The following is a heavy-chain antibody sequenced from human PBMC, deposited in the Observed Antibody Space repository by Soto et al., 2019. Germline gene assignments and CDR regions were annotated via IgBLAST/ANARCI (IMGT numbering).Heavy chain of an antibody. CDR2: INHSGST. J-gene: IGHJ3*02. V-gene: IGHV4-34*01. CDR1: GGSFSGYY. CDR3: ARHYSSSWYSAFDI. Sequence: LSLTCAVYGGSFSGYYWSWIRQPPGKGLEWIGEINHSGSTNYNPSLKIRVTISVYTSKNQFSLKRSSVTAADTAVYYCARHYSSSWYSAFDIWGQGTMVTVSS. D-gene: IGHD6-13*01.